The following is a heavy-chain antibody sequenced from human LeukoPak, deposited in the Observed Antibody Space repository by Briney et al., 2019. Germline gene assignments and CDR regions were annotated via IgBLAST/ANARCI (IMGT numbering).Heavy chain of an antibody. CDR2: ISYDGSNK. CDR1: GFTFSSYA. V-gene: IGHV3-30-3*01. J-gene: IGHJ4*02. Sequence: PGGSLRLSCAASGFTFSSYAMHWVRQAPGKGLEWVAVISYDGSNKYYADSVKGRFTISRDNSKNTLYLQMNSLRAEDTAVYYCAKAPIVVVPGTFDYWGQGTLVTVSS. CDR3: AKAPIVVVPGTFDY. D-gene: IGHD2-2*01.